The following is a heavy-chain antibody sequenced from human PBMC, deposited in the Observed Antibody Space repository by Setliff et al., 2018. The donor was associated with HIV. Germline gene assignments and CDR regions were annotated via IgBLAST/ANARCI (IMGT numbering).Heavy chain of an antibody. D-gene: IGHD6-19*01. CDR1: GYSFTNHY. Sequence: ASVKVSCKPSGYSFTNHYMHWVRQAPGQGLEWMGVINPTGGSTRNTQKFQGRVAMTRDTSTSTVYMELSSLRSEDTAVYYCAKDGGAVSGRIDYWGQGTLVTVSS. CDR2: INPTGGST. V-gene: IGHV1-46*01. J-gene: IGHJ4*02. CDR3: AKDGGAVSGRIDY.